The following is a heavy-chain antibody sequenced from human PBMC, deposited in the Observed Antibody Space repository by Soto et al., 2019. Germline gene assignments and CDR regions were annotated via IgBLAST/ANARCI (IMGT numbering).Heavy chain of an antibody. D-gene: IGHD5-12*01. CDR3: ARDGGYSGFDFFDY. Sequence: GGSLRLSCEVSGLTFSNSWMSWVRQAPGKGLEWVANIKQDGSQKYYVDSVKGRFTISRDNAKKSLYLQMDTLRAEDTAVYYCARDGGYSGFDFFDYWGQGTLVTVSS. J-gene: IGHJ4*02. CDR1: GLTFSNSW. CDR2: IKQDGSQK. V-gene: IGHV3-7*01.